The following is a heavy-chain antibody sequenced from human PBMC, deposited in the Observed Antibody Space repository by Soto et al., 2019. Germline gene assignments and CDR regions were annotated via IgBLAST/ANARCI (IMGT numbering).Heavy chain of an antibody. J-gene: IGHJ4*02. Sequence: QVQLVESGGGVVQPGGSLRLSCTGSGFTFRNYGMHWVRQTPGKGLERVAVITIDGRNEYYADSVKGRFTISRDNSKNTVWLQMSSLRAEDTAVYYCAKDGAPPYCSSGTCHSTPGYWGQGTLVTVSS. CDR1: GFTFRNYG. V-gene: IGHV3-30*18. CDR3: AKDGAPPYCSSGTCHSTPGY. CDR2: ITIDGRNE. D-gene: IGHD2-15*01.